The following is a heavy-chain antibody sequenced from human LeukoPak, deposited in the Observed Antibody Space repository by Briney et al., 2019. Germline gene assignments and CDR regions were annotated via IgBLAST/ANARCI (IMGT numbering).Heavy chain of an antibody. J-gene: IGHJ4*02. V-gene: IGHV1-8*01. Sequence: ASVKVSCKASGYTFTSYDINWVRQATGQGLEWMGWMNPNSGNTGYAQKLQGRITMTRNTSISTAYMELSSLRSEDTAVYYCARGGPGAAAGTVNYWGQGTLVTVSS. CDR2: MNPNSGNT. D-gene: IGHD6-13*01. CDR1: GYTFTSYD. CDR3: ARGGPGAAAGTVNY.